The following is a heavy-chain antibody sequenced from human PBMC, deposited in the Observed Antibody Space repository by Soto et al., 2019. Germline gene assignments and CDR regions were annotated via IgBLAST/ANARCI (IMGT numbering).Heavy chain of an antibody. CDR1: GFTFSNAW. J-gene: IGHJ4*02. CDR3: TTWIIWGSYRRHLDY. CDR2: IKSKTDGGTA. D-gene: IGHD3-16*02. V-gene: IGHV3-15*01. Sequence: GGSLRLSCAASGFTFSNAWMSWVRQAPGKGLEWVGRIKSKTDGGTADYAAPVKGRFTISRDDSKNTLYLQMNSLKTEDPAVYYCTTWIIWGSYRRHLDYWGQGTLVTVSS.